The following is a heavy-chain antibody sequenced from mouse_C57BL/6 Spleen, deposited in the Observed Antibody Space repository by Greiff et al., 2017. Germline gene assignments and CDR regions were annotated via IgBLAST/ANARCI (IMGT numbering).Heavy chain of an antibody. V-gene: IGHV1-82*01. CDR2: IYPGDGDT. CDR3: ARGWTYCSNHYAMDY. Sequence: VMLVESGPELVKPGASVKISCKASGYAFSSSWMNWVKQRPGKGLEWIGRIYPGDGDTNYNGKFKGKATLTADKSSSTAYMQLSSLTSEDSAVYVCARGWTYCSNHYAMDYWGQGTSVTVSS. CDR1: GYAFSSSW. D-gene: IGHD2-5*01. J-gene: IGHJ4*01.